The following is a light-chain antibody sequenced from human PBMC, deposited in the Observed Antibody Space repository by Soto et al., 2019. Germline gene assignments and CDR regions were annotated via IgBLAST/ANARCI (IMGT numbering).Light chain of an antibody. CDR1: TTDVGGYNY. V-gene: IGLV2-14*01. CDR2: EVS. Sequence: QSVLTQPASVSGSPGQSITIPCTGTTTDVGGYNYVSWYQQHPGKAPKLLIYEVSNRPSGVSDRFSGSKSGNTASLTISGLQAEDEADYYCSSYTSSSTWVFGGGTTLTVL. J-gene: IGLJ2*01. CDR3: SSYTSSSTWV.